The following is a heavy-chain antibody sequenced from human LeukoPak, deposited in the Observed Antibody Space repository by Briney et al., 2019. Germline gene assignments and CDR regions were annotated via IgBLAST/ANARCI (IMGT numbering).Heavy chain of an antibody. CDR1: GGSISNYY. V-gene: IGHV4-59*08. J-gene: IGHJ4*02. Sequence: PSETLSLTCTVSGGSISNYYWSWIRQPPGKGLEWIGYIYSSGHTNYNPSLKNRDPISVATSKNQFSLNLTSVTAADTAVYYCARHFSGAAAPLPFDYWGQGTLVTVSS. D-gene: IGHD6-13*01. CDR2: IYSSGHT. CDR3: ARHFSGAAAPLPFDY.